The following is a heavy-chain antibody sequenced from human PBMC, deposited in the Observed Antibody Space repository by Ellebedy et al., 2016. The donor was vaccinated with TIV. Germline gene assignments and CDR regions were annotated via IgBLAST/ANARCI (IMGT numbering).Heavy chain of an antibody. CDR1: GVTYSRYA. V-gene: IGHV3-23*01. D-gene: IGHD3-9*01. CDR3: AKDRPPGSGYWVFDQ. Sequence: PGGSLRLSCVASGVTYSRYAMSWVRHAPGKGLAWISGTVGSCGGIWYAESAKGRFTISRDNSKSTLYLQMNSLRAEDTDVYYCAKDRPPGSGYWVFDQWGQGTLVTVAS. CDR2: TVGSCGGI. J-gene: IGHJ4*02.